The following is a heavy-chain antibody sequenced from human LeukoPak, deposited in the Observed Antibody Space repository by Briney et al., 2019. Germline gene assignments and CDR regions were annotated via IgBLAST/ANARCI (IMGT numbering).Heavy chain of an antibody. Sequence: GGSLRLSCAASGFTFSSYSMNWVRQAPGKGLEWVSYISSSSSTIYYADSVKGRFTISRDNAKNSLYLQMNSLRSEDTAVYYCARVYYDILTGYHIPSDAFDIWGQGTMVTVSS. CDR2: ISSSSSTI. D-gene: IGHD3-9*01. CDR1: GFTFSSYS. V-gene: IGHV3-48*01. J-gene: IGHJ3*02. CDR3: ARVYYDILTGYHIPSDAFDI.